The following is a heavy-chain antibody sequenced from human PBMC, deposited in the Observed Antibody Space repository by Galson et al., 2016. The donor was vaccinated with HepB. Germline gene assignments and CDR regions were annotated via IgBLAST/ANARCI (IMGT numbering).Heavy chain of an antibody. Sequence: SLRLSCAGSGLAFSYHVMYWVRQAPGKGLEWVSAIRGRDNVPTYADSVKGRFTIFRDDSKNAVFLQMNSLRADDTAIYDCAKLGVRVATGGVDYWGQGTLVTVSS. J-gene: IGHJ4*02. CDR3: AKLGVRVATGGVDY. D-gene: IGHD3-10*01. CDR2: IRGRDNVP. CDR1: GLAFSYHV. V-gene: IGHV3-23*01.